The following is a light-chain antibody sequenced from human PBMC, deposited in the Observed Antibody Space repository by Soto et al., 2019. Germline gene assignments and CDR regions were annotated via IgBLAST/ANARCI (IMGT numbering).Light chain of an antibody. CDR1: KIGSKD. V-gene: IGLV3-9*01. CDR3: QVWDSSTAV. CDR2: RDN. J-gene: IGLJ2*01. Sequence: SYELTQPLSVSVALGQTARITCVAIKIGSKDVHRYQQKPGQAPVVVIHRDNKRPSGIPERFSGSNSENTATLTISRAQAGDESDYYCQVWDSSTAVFGGGTKLTVL.